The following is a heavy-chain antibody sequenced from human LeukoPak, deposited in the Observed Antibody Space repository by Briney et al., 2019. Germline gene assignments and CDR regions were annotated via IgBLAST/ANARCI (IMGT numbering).Heavy chain of an antibody. CDR3: AKQARRAYYYGSGTYAGSHYFDY. CDR2: ISDDGSKK. J-gene: IGHJ4*02. D-gene: IGHD3-10*01. Sequence: RGSLRLSCAASGFTFSGYGMYWVRQAPGKGLEWVALISDDGSKKSYADSVKGRFTISRDSSKNTLYLQMNSLRSEDTAVYYCAKQARRAYYYGSGTYAGSHYFDYWGQGTLVTVSS. V-gene: IGHV3-30*18. CDR1: GFTFSGYG.